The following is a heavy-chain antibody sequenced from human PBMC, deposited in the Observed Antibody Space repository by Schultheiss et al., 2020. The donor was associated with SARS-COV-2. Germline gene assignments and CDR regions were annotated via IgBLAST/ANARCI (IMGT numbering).Heavy chain of an antibody. CDR3: ARSRVVVVPAAYYYYGMDV. V-gene: IGHV4-31*01. Sequence: SQTLSLTCTVSGGSISSGGYYWSWIRQHPGKGLEWIGYIYYSGSTYYNPSLKSLVTISVDTSKNQFSLKLSSVTAADTAVYYCARSRVVVVPAAYYYYGMDVWGQGTTVTVSS. D-gene: IGHD2-2*01. J-gene: IGHJ6*02. CDR2: IYYSGST. CDR1: GGSISSGGYY.